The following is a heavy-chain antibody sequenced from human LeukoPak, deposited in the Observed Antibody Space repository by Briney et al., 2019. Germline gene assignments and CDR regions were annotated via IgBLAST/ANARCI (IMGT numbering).Heavy chain of an antibody. V-gene: IGHV1-2*04. CDR3: ARVDTAMVTFDY. CDR2: INPNSRGT. CDR1: GYTFTAYY. D-gene: IGHD5-18*01. Sequence: GASVKVSCKASGYTFTAYYMHWVRQAPGQGLEWMGWINPNSRGTNYAQKFQGWVTMTRGTSISTAYMELSSLRSEDTAVYYCARVDTAMVTFDYWGQGTLVTVSS. J-gene: IGHJ4*02.